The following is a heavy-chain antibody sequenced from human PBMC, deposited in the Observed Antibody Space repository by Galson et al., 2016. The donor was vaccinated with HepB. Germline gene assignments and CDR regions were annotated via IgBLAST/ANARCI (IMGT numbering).Heavy chain of an antibody. CDR2: IYYVGTT. D-gene: IGHD3-22*01. J-gene: IGHJ4*02. Sequence: SETLSLTCTVSGGSISSYYWAWIRQPPGKGLEWIGTIYYVGTTYYNPSLKSRVTISVDTSRSQFSLKLSSVTAADTAVYSCARQGDYYDSSGYFDSWGRGTLVTVSS. CDR3: ARQGDYYDSSGYFDS. CDR1: GGSISSYY. V-gene: IGHV4-39*01.